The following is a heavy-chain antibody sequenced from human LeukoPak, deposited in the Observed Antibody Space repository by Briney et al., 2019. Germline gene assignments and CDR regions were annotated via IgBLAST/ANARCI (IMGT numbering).Heavy chain of an antibody. D-gene: IGHD2-2*01. V-gene: IGHV3-23*01. CDR1: GFTFSSYA. Sequence: PGGSLRLSCAASGFTFSSYAMSWVRQAPGKGLEWVSAISGSGGSTYYADSVKGRFTISRDNSKNTLYLQMNSLRAEDTAVYYCAKKARGDRVPAATLDYWGQGTLVTVSS. CDR2: ISGSGGST. J-gene: IGHJ4*02. CDR3: AKKARGDRVPAATLDY.